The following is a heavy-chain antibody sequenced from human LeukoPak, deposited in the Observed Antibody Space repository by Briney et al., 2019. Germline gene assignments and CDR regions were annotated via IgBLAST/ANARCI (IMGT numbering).Heavy chain of an antibody. D-gene: IGHD3-3*01. CDR1: GFTFSSYW. Sequence: GGSLRLSCAASGFTFSSYWMSWVRQAPGKGLGWVANIKQDGSEKYYVDSVKGRFTISRDNAKNSLYLQMNSLRAEDTAVYYCARDSVEWPNWFDPWGQGTLVTVSS. CDR3: ARDSVEWPNWFDP. V-gene: IGHV3-7*01. CDR2: IKQDGSEK. J-gene: IGHJ5*02.